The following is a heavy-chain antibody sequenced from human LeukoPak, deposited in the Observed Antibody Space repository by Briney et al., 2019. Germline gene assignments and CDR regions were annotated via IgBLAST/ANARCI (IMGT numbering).Heavy chain of an antibody. D-gene: IGHD3-10*01. CDR2: IFYSGST. J-gene: IGHJ3*02. CDR1: GGSITSSNW. CDR3: AKSDGYGLVDI. Sequence: SETLSLTCDVSGGSITSSNWWSWVRQPPGKGLEWIGNIFYSGSTYYSPSLKSRVTISLDTSRNQFSLKLNSVTAADTAVYYCAKSDGYGLVDIWGQGTMVTVSS. V-gene: IGHV4-4*02.